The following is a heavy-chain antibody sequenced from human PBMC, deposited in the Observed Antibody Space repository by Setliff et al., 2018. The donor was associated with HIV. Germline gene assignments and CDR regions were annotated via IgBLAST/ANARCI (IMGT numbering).Heavy chain of an antibody. CDR1: GDSINKYY. CDR3: ARAPTLFGVEYYYYFGMDV. J-gene: IGHJ6*02. Sequence: VQVRDRVSEVLHPSETLSLTCAVSGDSINKYYWSWIRQPPGKGLEWLGYIYISGITNYNPSLKGRVTMSLDTSRNQFSLQLTSVTAADTAVYYCARAPTLFGVEYYYYFGMDVWGQGTTVTV. V-gene: IGHV4-4*09. D-gene: IGHD3-3*01. CDR2: IYISGIT.